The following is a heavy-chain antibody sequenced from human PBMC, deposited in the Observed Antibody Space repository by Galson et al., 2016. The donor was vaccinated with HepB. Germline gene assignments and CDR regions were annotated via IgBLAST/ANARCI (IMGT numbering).Heavy chain of an antibody. CDR3: ATDGPPTVVVGAALDS. Sequence: SLRLSCATSGLSFSVRGMHWVRQAPGKGLEWVAVIWNDGRTTYYGDSVKGRFIISRDNSRETLYLQMNSLRVDDTAIYYCATDGPPTVVVGAALDSWGQGTRVTGAS. V-gene: IGHV3-33*01. CDR2: IWNDGRTT. J-gene: IGHJ5*01. CDR1: GLSFSVRG. D-gene: IGHD2-15*01.